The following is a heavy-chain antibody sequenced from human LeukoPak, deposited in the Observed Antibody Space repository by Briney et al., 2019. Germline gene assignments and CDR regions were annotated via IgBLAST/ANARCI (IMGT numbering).Heavy chain of an antibody. CDR2: INWIGRST. CDR1: GFTFDDYG. J-gene: IGHJ3*02. Sequence: TGGSLRLSCAASGFTFDDYGMSWDRQAPGKGLEWVSGINWIGRSTGYADSVKGRFTISRDNAKNSLYLQMSSLRAEDTAFYYCTRDARLDCSTTSCYGAFDIWGQGTMLTVSS. CDR3: TRDARLDCSTTSCYGAFDI. D-gene: IGHD2-2*01. V-gene: IGHV3-20*04.